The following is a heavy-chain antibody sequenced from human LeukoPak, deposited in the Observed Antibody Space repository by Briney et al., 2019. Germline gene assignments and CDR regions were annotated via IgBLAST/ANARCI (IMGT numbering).Heavy chain of an antibody. CDR2: ISWNSGSI. J-gene: IGHJ4*02. CDR1: GFTITNYW. V-gene: IGHV3-9*01. Sequence: GGSLRLSCAASGFTITNYWMHWVRQAPGKGLEWVSGISWNSGSIGYADSVKGRFTISRDNAKNSLYLQMNSLRAEDTALYYCAKDQYIDWYSSSWYDYWGQGALVTVSS. CDR3: AKDQYIDWYSSSWYDY. D-gene: IGHD6-13*01.